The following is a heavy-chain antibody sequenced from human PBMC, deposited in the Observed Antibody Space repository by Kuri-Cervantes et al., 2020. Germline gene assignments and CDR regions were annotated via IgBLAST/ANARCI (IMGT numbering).Heavy chain of an antibody. CDR1: GFTFSSYS. V-gene: IGHV3-48*01. CDR2: ISSSSSTI. Sequence: GGSLRLSCAASGFTFSSYSMNWVRQAPGKGLEWVSYISSSSSTIYYADSVKGRFTISRDNSKNTLYLQMNSLISDDTAVYYCATGVGATGYWGQGTLVTVSS. CDR3: ATGVGATGY. D-gene: IGHD1-26*01. J-gene: IGHJ4*02.